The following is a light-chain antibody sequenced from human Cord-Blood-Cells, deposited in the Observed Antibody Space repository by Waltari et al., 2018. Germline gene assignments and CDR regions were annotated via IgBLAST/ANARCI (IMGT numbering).Light chain of an antibody. J-gene: IGKJ1*01. CDR1: QSVLYRSNNKNY. Sequence: DIVMTQSPDSLAVSLGERATINCKSSQSVLYRSNNKNYLAWYQQKPGQPPKLLIYWASTQESGVPDRFSGSGSGTDFTLTISSLQAEDVAVYYCQQYYSTPWTFGQGTKVEIK. CDR3: QQYYSTPWT. CDR2: WAS. V-gene: IGKV4-1*01.